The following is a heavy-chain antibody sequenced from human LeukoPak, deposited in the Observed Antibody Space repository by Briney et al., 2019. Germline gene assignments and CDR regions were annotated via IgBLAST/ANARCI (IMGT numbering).Heavy chain of an antibody. CDR3: ARGGGGVTIDY. CDR1: GYSISSGYY. Sequence: SETLSLTCTVSGYSISSGYYWAWIRQPPGKGLEWIGSIYHSGSTYYNPSLKSRVTISVDTSKNQFSLKLSSVTAADTAVYYCARGGGGVTIDYWGQGTLVTVSS. V-gene: IGHV4-38-2*02. D-gene: IGHD2-21*02. CDR2: IYHSGST. J-gene: IGHJ4*02.